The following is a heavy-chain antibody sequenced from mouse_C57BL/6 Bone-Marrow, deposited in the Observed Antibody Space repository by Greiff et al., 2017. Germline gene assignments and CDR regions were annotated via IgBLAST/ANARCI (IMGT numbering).Heavy chain of an antibody. D-gene: IGHD1-1*01. J-gene: IGHJ2*01. Sequence: VQLQQSGAELVRPGASVKLSCTASGFNIKDDYMHWVKQRPEQGLEWIGWIDPENGDTEYASKFQGKATITADTSSNTASLQLSSLTSEDTAVYYCTTWGTTVVAPYYFDYWGQGTTLTVSS. CDR1: GFNIKDDY. CDR2: IDPENGDT. V-gene: IGHV14-4*01. CDR3: TTWGTTVVAPYYFDY.